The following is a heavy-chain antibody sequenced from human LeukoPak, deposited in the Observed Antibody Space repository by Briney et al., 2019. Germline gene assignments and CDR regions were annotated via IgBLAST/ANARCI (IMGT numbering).Heavy chain of an antibody. CDR1: GFTFSDHY. Sequence: GGSLRLSCAASGFTFSDHYMSWIRQAPGKGLEWVSYISSSGSTIYYADSVKGRFTISRDNAKNSLYLQMNSLRAENTAVYYCARLGMIQAYSTEDYWGQGTLVTVSS. CDR2: ISSSGSTI. V-gene: IGHV3-11*01. CDR3: ARLGMIQAYSTEDY. D-gene: IGHD4-11*01. J-gene: IGHJ4*02.